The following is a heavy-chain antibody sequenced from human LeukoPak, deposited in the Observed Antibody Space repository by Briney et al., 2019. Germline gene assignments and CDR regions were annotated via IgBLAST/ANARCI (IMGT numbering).Heavy chain of an antibody. J-gene: IGHJ4*02. Sequence: GGSLRLSCVASGLPIGDFAMHWVRRAPGQGLEWVSLISGDGVSTFFADSVKGRFSISRDNSKSSLFLEMSSLRTEDTAMYYCARESGKFDYWGQGTLVAVSS. CDR1: GLPIGDFA. CDR3: ARESGKFDY. V-gene: IGHV3-43*02. CDR2: ISGDGVST.